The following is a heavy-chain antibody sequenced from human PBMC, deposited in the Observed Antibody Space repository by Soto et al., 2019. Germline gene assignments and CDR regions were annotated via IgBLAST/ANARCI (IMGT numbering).Heavy chain of an antibody. J-gene: IGHJ5*02. Sequence: DVQLVESGGGLVQPGGSLRLSCITPGFTFSKFWMSWVRQAPGKGLEWVANIKHDGSQSYYEDSVKGRFTISRDNAKNSLYLQVNSLRVDDTAVYFCARLLLYSTSGRGWFDPRGQGTLVTVSS. CDR2: IKHDGSQS. CDR3: ARLLLYSTSGRGWFDP. V-gene: IGHV3-7*03. CDR1: GFTFSKFW. D-gene: IGHD2-2*02.